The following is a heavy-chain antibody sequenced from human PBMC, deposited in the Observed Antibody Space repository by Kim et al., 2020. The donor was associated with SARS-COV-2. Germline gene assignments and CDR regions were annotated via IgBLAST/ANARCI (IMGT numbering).Heavy chain of an antibody. V-gene: IGHV4-30-2*01. CDR2: IYHSGST. D-gene: IGHD2-15*01. CDR1: GGSISSGGYS. CDR3: ARGYCSGGSCLPNNWFDP. Sequence: SETLSLTCAVSGGSISSGGYSWSWIRQPPGKGLEWIGYIYHSGSTYYNPSLKSRVTISVDRSKNQFSLKLSSVTAADTAVYYCARGYCSGGSCLPNNWFDPGGQGTLVTVSS. J-gene: IGHJ5*02.